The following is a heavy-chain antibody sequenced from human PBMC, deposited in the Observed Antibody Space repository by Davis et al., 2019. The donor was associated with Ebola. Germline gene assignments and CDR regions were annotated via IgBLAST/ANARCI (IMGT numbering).Heavy chain of an antibody. D-gene: IGHD3-16*02. J-gene: IGHJ4*02. Sequence: GESLKLSCAASGFTFSSYEMNWVRQAPGKGLEWISYISSSGSTIYYADSVKGRFTISRDNAKNSLYLQMNSLRAEDTAVYYCARGDRDDYVWGSYRRYFDYWGQGTLVTVSS. CDR1: GFTFSSYE. V-gene: IGHV3-48*03. CDR3: ARGDRDDYVWGSYRRYFDY. CDR2: ISSSGSTI.